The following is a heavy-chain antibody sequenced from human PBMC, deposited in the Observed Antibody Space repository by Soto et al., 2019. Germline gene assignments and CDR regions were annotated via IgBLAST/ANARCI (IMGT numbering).Heavy chain of an antibody. CDR3: AKDGYYGSGSYGDY. CDR2: ISYDGSNK. D-gene: IGHD3-10*01. Sequence: QVQLVESGGGVVQPGRSLRLSCAASGFTFSSYGMHWVRQAPGKGLEWVAVISYDGSNKYYPDSVKGRFTISRDNSKNTLYLQMNSLRAEDTAVYYCAKDGYYGSGSYGDYWGQGTLVTVSS. CDR1: GFTFSSYG. J-gene: IGHJ4*02. V-gene: IGHV3-30*18.